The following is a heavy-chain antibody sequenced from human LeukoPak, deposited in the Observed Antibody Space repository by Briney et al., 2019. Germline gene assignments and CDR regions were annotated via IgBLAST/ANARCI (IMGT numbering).Heavy chain of an antibody. CDR2: ISGSGGST. Sequence: GGSLRLSCAASGFTFSSYAMSWVRQAPGKGLEWVSAISGSGGSTYYADSVKGRFTISRDNYKNTMYLQMNSLRAEDTAVYYCAKRSGSGGPFDYWGQGILVTVSS. D-gene: IGHD3-10*01. V-gene: IGHV3-23*01. CDR1: GFTFSSYA. CDR3: AKRSGSGGPFDY. J-gene: IGHJ4*02.